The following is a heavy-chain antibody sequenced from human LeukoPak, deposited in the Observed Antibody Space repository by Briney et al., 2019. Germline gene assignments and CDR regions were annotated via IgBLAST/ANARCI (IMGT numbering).Heavy chain of an antibody. J-gene: IGHJ4*02. CDR3: ARDSRGLPSGY. CDR1: GGSISSGGYY. D-gene: IGHD4-11*01. V-gene: IGHV3-66*01. CDR2: IYSGGST. Sequence: LSLTCTVSGGSISSGGYYWSWIRQHLGKGLEWVSVIYSGGSTYYADSVKGRFTISRDNSKNTLYLQMNSLRAEDTAVYYCARDSRGLPSGYRGQGTLVTVSS.